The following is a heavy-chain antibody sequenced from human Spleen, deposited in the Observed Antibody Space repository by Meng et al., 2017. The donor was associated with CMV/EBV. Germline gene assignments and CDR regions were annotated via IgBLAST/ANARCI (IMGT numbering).Heavy chain of an antibody. Sequence: GESLKISCAASGFTFNNYAMTWVRQAPGKGLEWVSVISRSCDIPLYADSVKGRFTISRENSKNTLLLQMNNLRAEDTAVYYCAKAGVPRRFIGYYFDYWGQGTLVTVSS. CDR1: GFTFNNYA. J-gene: IGHJ4*02. V-gene: IGHV3-23*01. D-gene: IGHD3-10*01. CDR2: ISRSCDIP. CDR3: AKAGVPRRFIGYYFDY.